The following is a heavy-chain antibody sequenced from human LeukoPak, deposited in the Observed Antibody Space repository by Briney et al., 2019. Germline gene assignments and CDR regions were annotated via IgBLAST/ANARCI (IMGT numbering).Heavy chain of an antibody. D-gene: IGHD1-20*01. CDR1: GFTFSSYG. V-gene: IGHV3-33*01. J-gene: IGHJ4*02. CDR2: IWYDGSNK. CDR3: ARGTNWNYFDH. Sequence: GGSLRLSCGASGFTFSSYGMHWVRQAPGKGLEWVAVIWYDGSNKYYAASVKGRFTISRENSANTLYLQMNSLRGEDTAVYYCARGTNWNYFDHWGQGTPVTVSS.